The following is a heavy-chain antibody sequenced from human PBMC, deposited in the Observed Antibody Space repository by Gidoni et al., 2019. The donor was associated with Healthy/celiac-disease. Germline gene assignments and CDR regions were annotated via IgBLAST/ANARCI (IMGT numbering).Heavy chain of an antibody. V-gene: IGHV3-33*01. CDR3: ARGVYYDSSGYLDY. Sequence: QVQLVESGGGVVQPGRSLRLSCAASGFTFSSYGMHWVRQAPGKGLGWGEVIGYDGRNKYDADSVKGRFTIPRDNSKNTLYLKMNSLRAEDTAVYYGARGVYYDSSGYLDYWGQGTLVTVSS. CDR2: IGYDGRNK. J-gene: IGHJ4*02. D-gene: IGHD3-22*01. CDR1: GFTFSSYG.